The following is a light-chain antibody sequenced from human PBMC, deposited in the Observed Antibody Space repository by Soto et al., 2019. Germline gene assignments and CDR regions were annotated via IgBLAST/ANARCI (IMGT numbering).Light chain of an antibody. Sequence: QSVLTQPPSVSGAPGQRVTISCTGNSPNIGAGSDVHWYQQLPGTAPKLLIYVNTIRASGVPDRFSGSKSGTSASLAITGLQAEDAADYYCQSYDRSLSGSVFGGGTKLTVL. CDR2: VNT. J-gene: IGLJ2*01. V-gene: IGLV1-40*01. CDR3: QSYDRSLSGSV. CDR1: SPNIGAGSD.